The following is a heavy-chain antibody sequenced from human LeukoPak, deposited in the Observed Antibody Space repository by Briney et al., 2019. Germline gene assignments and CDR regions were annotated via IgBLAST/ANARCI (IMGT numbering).Heavy chain of an antibody. V-gene: IGHV1-8*01. Sequence: GASVKVSCKASVYTFTSYDINWVRQATGQGLEWMGGMNPNSVNTGYAQNFQGRVTITSNTSISTAYMELSSLRSEDPAVYYCARAGMVTAPSDTIDFWGQGTMVTVSS. CDR2: MNPNSVNT. CDR1: VYTFTSYD. J-gene: IGHJ3*01. D-gene: IGHD2-21*02. CDR3: ARAGMVTAPSDTIDF.